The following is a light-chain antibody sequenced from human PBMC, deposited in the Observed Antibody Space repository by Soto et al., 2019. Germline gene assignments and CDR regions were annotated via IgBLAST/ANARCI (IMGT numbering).Light chain of an antibody. CDR3: SSFTSSSTYG. V-gene: IGLV2-14*01. CDR1: SSDVGRYNY. Sequence: QSVLTQPASVSGSPGQSITISCTGTSSDVGRYNYVSWYQQHPGKAPKLTIYDVSNRPSGVSSRFSGSKSGNTASLTISGLQAEDEADYYCSSFTSSSTYGFGTGTKVTVL. CDR2: DVS. J-gene: IGLJ1*01.